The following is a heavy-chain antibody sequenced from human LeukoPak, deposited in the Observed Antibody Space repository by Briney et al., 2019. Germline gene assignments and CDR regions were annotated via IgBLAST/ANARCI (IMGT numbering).Heavy chain of an antibody. D-gene: IGHD3-10*01. CDR3: AKAHIRGVIITFVCDY. J-gene: IGHJ4*02. Sequence: GGSLRLSCAASGFTFSSYAMSWVRQAPGKGLEWVSAISGSGGSTYYADSVKGRFTSSRDNSKNTLYLQMNRLSAEDTAVYYCAKAHIRGVIITFVCDYWGQGTLVTVSS. CDR1: GFTFSSYA. V-gene: IGHV3-23*01. CDR2: ISGSGGST.